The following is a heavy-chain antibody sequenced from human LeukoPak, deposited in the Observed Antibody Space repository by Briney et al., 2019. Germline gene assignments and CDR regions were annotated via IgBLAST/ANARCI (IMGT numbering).Heavy chain of an antibody. CDR2: IYYSGGT. CDR1: GGSISSYY. CDR3: ARRRLPGDYFDY. Sequence: SETLSLTCTVSGGSISSYYWSWIRQPPGKGLEWIGYIYYSGGTNYNPSLKSRVTISVDTSKNQFSLKLSSVTAADTAVYYCARRRLPGDYFDYWGQGTLVTVSS. J-gene: IGHJ4*02. V-gene: IGHV4-59*12. D-gene: IGHD5-18*01.